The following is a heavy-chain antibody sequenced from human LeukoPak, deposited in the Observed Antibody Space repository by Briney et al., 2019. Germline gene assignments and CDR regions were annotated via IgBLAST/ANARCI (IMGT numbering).Heavy chain of an antibody. V-gene: IGHV4-38-2*02. Sequence: PSETLSLTCTVSGYSISSGYYWGWIRQPPGKGLEWIGNIYHSGSTYYNPSHKSRVTISVDTSKNQFSLKLSSVTAADTAVYYCARGGGIAAAESYYFDYWGQGTLVTVSS. CDR3: ARGGGIAAAESYYFDY. CDR1: GYSISSGYY. D-gene: IGHD6-13*01. CDR2: IYHSGST. J-gene: IGHJ4*02.